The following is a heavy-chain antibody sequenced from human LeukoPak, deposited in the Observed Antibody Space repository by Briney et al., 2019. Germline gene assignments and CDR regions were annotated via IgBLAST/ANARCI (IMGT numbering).Heavy chain of an antibody. CDR1: GYTFTGYY. CDR2: INPNSGGT. D-gene: IGHD5-12*01. V-gene: IGHV1-2*02. Sequence: ASVKVSCKASGYTFTGYYMHWVLQAPGQGLEWMGWINPNSGGTNFAQKFQGRVTMTRDTSVSTAYMELSRLRSDDTAVYYCARWGSKEATHYWGQGTLVTVSS. CDR3: ARWGSKEATHY. J-gene: IGHJ4*02.